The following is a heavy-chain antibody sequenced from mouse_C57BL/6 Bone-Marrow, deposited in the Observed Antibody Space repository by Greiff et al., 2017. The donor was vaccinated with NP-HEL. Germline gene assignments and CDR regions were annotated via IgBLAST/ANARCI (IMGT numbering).Heavy chain of an antibody. V-gene: IGHV1-26*01. CDR2: INPNNGGT. D-gene: IGHD2-1*01. CDR1: GYTFTDYY. Sequence: EVQLQQSGPELVKPGASVKISCKASGYTFTDYYMNWVKQSHGKSLEWIGDINPNNGGTSYNQKFKGKATLTVDKSSITAYMQLRSLTSEDSAVYYCARKPLYSAWFAYWGQGSLVTVSA. J-gene: IGHJ3*01. CDR3: ARKPLYSAWFAY.